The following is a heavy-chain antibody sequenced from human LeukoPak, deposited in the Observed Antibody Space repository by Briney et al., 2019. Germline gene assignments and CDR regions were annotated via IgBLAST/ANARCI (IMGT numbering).Heavy chain of an antibody. CDR2: IYNAGST. CDR3: ARDQLWTTGAFNY. V-gene: IGHV4-61*02. Sequence: SQTLSLTCTVSGGSISSGGYFWSWIRQPVGKGLEWIGRIYNAGSTNYNPSLQSRVTILLDTSKNQFSLGLSFVTAADTAVYYCARDQLWTTGAFNYWGQGTLVTVSS. D-gene: IGHD4-17*01. J-gene: IGHJ4*02. CDR1: GGSISSGGYF.